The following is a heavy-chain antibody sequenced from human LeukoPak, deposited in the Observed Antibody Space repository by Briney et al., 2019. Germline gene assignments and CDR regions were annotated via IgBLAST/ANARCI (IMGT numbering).Heavy chain of an antibody. CDR2: ISSSSSYI. J-gene: IGHJ4*02. V-gene: IGHV3-21*04. D-gene: IGHD3-10*01. CDR3: ARDPTMVRGVSDY. CDR1: GFTFSSYS. Sequence: GGFLRLSCAASGFTFSSYSMNWVRQAPGKGLEWVSSISSSSSYIYYADSVKGRFTISRDNAKNSLYLQMNSLRAEDTAVYYCARDPTMVRGVSDYWGQGTLVTVSS.